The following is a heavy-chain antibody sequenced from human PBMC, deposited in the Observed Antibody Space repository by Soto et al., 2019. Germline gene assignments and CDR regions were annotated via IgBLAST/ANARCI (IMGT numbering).Heavy chain of an antibody. CDR1: GYTFTSYA. CDR3: ARDDYYDSSGYDPYFDY. D-gene: IGHD3-22*01. V-gene: IGHV1-3*01. Sequence: GASVKVSCKASGYTFTSYAMHWVRQAPGQSLEWMGWINAGNGNTKYSQKFQGRVTITRDTSASTAYMELSSLRSEDTAVYYCARDDYYDSSGYDPYFDYWGQGTLVTVSS. CDR2: INAGNGNT. J-gene: IGHJ4*02.